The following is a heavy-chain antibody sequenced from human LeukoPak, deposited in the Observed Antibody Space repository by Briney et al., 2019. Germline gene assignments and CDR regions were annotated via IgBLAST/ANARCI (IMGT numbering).Heavy chain of an antibody. V-gene: IGHV3-21*01. CDR3: ARASRVEMATIADFDY. J-gene: IGHJ4*02. Sequence: GGSLRLSCAASGFTFSSYSMTWVRQAPGKGLEWVSSISSSTSYIYYADSVKGRFTISRDNAKNSLYLQMNSLRAEDTAVYYCARASRVEMATIADFDYWGQGTLVTVSS. CDR1: GFTFSSYS. D-gene: IGHD5-24*01. CDR2: ISSSTSYI.